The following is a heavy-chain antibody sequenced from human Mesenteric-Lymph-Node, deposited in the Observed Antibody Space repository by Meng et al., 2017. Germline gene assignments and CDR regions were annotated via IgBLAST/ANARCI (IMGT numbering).Heavy chain of an antibody. Sequence: GESLKISCAASKFTFSDYSMSWIRQAPGKGLEWVSYISNSGSTIYYADSVKGRFTISRDNAKSSLYLQMNSLRVEDTAVYYCARDTASFYCWGQGTLVTVSS. CDR2: ISNSGSTI. J-gene: IGHJ4*02. V-gene: IGHV3-11*04. CDR1: KFTFSDYS. D-gene: IGHD5-18*01. CDR3: ARDTASFYC.